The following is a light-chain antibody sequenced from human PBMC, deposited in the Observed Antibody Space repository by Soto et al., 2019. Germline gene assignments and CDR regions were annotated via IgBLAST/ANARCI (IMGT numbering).Light chain of an antibody. Sequence: ASPSVDNYLAWYQQKPGQAPRLLIYGASTRATVIPARFSGSGSGTEFTLTISSLQSEDFATSQVQRSYS. V-gene: IGKV3-15*01. J-gene: IGKJ2*03. CDR3: QRSYS. CDR2: GAS. CDR1: PSVDNY.